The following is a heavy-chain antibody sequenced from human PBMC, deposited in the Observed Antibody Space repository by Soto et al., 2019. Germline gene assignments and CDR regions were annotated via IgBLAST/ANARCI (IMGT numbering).Heavy chain of an antibody. CDR1: GGTIRSSNYY. Sequence: SETLSLTCTVSGGTIRSSNYYWAWIRQPPGKGLEWIGSIDYSGSTYYNPSLKSRVTISVDTSTTHFSLKLGSVTAADTALYYCSRRAPEGFDPWGQGTLVTVCS. V-gene: IGHV4-39*02. CDR2: IDYSGST. CDR3: SRRAPEGFDP. J-gene: IGHJ5*02.